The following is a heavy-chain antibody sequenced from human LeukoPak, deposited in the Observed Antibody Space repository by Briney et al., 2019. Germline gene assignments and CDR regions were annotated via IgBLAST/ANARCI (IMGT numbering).Heavy chain of an antibody. J-gene: IGHJ6*03. Sequence: ASVKVSCKASGYTFTSYYMHWVRQAPGQGLEWMGIINPSGGSTSYAQKFQGRVTMTRDMSTSTVYMELSSLRSEDTAVYYCARDSPRPAYCGGDCPGDYMDVWGKGTTVPVSS. V-gene: IGHV1-46*01. D-gene: IGHD2-21*02. CDR2: INPSGGST. CDR1: GYTFTSYY. CDR3: ARDSPRPAYCGGDCPGDYMDV.